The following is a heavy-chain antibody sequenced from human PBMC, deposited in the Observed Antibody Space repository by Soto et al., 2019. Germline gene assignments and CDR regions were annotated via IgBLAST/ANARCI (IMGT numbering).Heavy chain of an antibody. V-gene: IGHV3-23*01. CDR3: AKSPLGYCSGGSCYPPHYFDY. D-gene: IGHD2-15*01. CDR2: VGGSGDST. CDR1: GFTFSNYA. Sequence: EVQLLDSGGGLVQPGGSLRLSCAASGFTFSNYAMSWVRQAPGKGLEWVSGVGGSGDSTHYADSVKGRFTISRDNSKDTLYLQMNSLRAEDTAVYYCAKSPLGYCSGGSCYPPHYFDYWGQGTLVTVSS. J-gene: IGHJ4*02.